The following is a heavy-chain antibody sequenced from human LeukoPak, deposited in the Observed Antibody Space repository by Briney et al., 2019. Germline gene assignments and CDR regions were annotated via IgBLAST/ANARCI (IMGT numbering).Heavy chain of an antibody. CDR2: IYTSGST. CDR1: RGSISSYY. D-gene: IGHD5-12*01. V-gene: IGHV4-4*07. CDR3: ARYSGYDSFDY. J-gene: IGHJ4*02. Sequence: SETLSLTCTVSRGSISSYYWTWMRQPAGKGLEWIGRIYTSGSTDYNPPLKSRVTMSVDTSKNQFSLKLTSVTAADTAVYYCARYSGYDSFDYWGQGTLVTVSS.